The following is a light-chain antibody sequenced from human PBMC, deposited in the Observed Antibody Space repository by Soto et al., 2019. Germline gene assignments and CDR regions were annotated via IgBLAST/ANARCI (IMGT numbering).Light chain of an antibody. CDR3: QVWDITTDHYV. CDR2: YDS. J-gene: IGLJ1*01. CDR1: NSGSKR. V-gene: IGLV3-21*04. Sequence: SYELTQPPSVSVAPEKTARLTCGGDNSGSKRVHWYRQKPGQAPVLVIYYDSDRPSGITERFSGSNSGNTATLTINRVEAGDEADYYCQVWDITTDHYVFGTGTKLTVL.